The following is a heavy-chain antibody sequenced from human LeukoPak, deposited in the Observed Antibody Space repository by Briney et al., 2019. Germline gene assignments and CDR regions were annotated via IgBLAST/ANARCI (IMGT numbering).Heavy chain of an antibody. D-gene: IGHD3-10*01. Sequence: GGSLRLSCVVSGFTFSSYNMNWVRQAPGKGLEWVSSISTSNNYIYYADSVTGRFTISRDNAKNSLYLQMNSLRAEDTAVYYCASQSFGELAYWGQGTLVTVSS. J-gene: IGHJ4*02. V-gene: IGHV3-21*01. CDR1: GFTFSSYN. CDR2: ISTSNNYI. CDR3: ASQSFGELAY.